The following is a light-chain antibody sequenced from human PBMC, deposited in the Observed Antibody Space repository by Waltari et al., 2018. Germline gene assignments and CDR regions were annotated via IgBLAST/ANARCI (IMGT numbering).Light chain of an antibody. CDR2: DSN. Sequence: YQQFPAKAPKFLIYDSNSRPSGVATRFSASKSGNTSSLTILGLRPQDKADYYCTYYAGIIPVVVAGGTKLTVL. V-gene: IGLV2-14*03. CDR3: TYYAGIIPVV. J-gene: IGLJ2*01.